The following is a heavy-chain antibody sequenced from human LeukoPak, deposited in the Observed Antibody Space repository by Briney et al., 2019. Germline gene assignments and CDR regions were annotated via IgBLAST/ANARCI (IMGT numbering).Heavy chain of an antibody. D-gene: IGHD6-19*01. CDR1: GFTFSNYA. J-gene: IGHJ6*03. Sequence: GWSLRLSCAVSGFTFSNYAMAWVRQAPAKGLEWVSAVSGSTRSTYYADSVKGRFTISRDNAKNSLYLQMNSLRAEDTAVYYCARHAVAGTFYYYYYMDVWGKGTTVTVSS. CDR3: ARHAVAGTFYYYYYMDV. V-gene: IGHV3-23*01. CDR2: VSGSTRST.